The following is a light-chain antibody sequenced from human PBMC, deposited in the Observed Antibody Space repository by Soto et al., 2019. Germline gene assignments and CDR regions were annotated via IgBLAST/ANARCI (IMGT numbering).Light chain of an antibody. CDR1: SSNIGSNY. J-gene: IGLJ2*01. CDR2: RNN. V-gene: IGLV1-47*01. Sequence: QSVLTQPPSASGAPGQRVTISCSGSSSNIGSNYVYWYQQLPGTAPTLLIYRNNQRRSGVPDRFSCYKSGTSVSLAISGLRSEDEDHYYCAAWYDSLSGVVFGGGTKLTVL. CDR3: AAWYDSLSGVV.